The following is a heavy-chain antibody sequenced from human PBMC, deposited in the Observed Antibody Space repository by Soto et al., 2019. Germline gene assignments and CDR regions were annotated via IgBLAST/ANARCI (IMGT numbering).Heavy chain of an antibody. CDR2: IYYSGST. Sequence: QVQLQESGPGLGKPSETLSLTCTVSGGSISSYYWSWIRQPPGKGLEWIGYIYYSGSTNYNPSLKSRVTISVDTSKNQFSLKLSSVTAADTAVYYCARVGAGARDDGMDVWGQGTTVTVSS. J-gene: IGHJ6*02. CDR1: GGSISSYY. D-gene: IGHD1-1*01. V-gene: IGHV4-59*01. CDR3: ARVGAGARDDGMDV.